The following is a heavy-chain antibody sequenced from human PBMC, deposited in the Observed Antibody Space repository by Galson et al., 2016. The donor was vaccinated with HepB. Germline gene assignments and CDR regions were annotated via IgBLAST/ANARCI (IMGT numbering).Heavy chain of an antibody. Sequence: NPSLKSRVTMSVDTSKNHFSLKLNSVTAADTAVYYCARVSYYDSSGYYFPYWGQGTLVTVSS. V-gene: IGHV4-34*01. CDR3: ARVSYYDSSGYYFPY. J-gene: IGHJ4*02. D-gene: IGHD3-22*01.